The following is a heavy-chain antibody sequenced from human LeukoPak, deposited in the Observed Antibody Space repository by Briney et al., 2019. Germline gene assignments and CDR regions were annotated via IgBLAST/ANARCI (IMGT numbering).Heavy chain of an antibody. J-gene: IGHJ1*01. Sequence: GGSLRLSCAASRFTFSSYGMHWVRQAPGKGLEWVAFIRYDGSNKYYADSVKGRFTISRDNSKYTLYLQMNSLRAEDTAVYYCAKEGYCSSTSCYTDEYFQHWGQGTLVTVSS. CDR2: IRYDGSNK. CDR3: AKEGYCSSTSCYTDEYFQH. D-gene: IGHD2-2*02. V-gene: IGHV3-30*02. CDR1: RFTFSSYG.